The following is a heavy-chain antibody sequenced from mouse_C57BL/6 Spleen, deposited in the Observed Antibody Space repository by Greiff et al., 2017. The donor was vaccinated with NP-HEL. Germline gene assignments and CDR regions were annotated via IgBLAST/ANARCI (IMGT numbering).Heavy chain of an antibody. CDR1: GFTFSSYA. V-gene: IGHV5-4*01. J-gene: IGHJ3*01. CDR3: AREDYGSSLAWFAY. Sequence: EVKLMESGGGLVKPGGSLKLSCAASGFTFSSYAMSWVRQTPEKRLEWVATISDGGSYTYYPDNVKGRFTISRDNAKNNLYLQMSHLKSEDTAMYYCAREDYGSSLAWFAYWGQGTLVTVSA. D-gene: IGHD1-1*01. CDR2: ISDGGSYT.